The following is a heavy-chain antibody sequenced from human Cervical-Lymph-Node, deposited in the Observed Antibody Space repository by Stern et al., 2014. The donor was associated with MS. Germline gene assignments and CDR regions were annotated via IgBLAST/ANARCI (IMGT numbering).Heavy chain of an antibody. CDR1: GGIFSSFA. CDR3: ASSVGELTPEAV. J-gene: IGHJ6*02. V-gene: IGHV1-69*01. Sequence: VQLVQSGAEVKKPGSSVRVSCKASGGIFSSFAISWVRQAPGQGLEWVGGISPMFGTANYAQKFQGRVTITADDSTNTAYMEVSSLRSEDTAVYYCASSVGELTPEAVWGQGTTVTVFS. D-gene: IGHD3-10*01. CDR2: ISPMFGTA.